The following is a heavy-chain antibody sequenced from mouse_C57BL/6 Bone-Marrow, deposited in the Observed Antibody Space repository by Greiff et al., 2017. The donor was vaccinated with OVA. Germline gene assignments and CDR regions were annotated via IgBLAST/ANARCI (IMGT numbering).Heavy chain of an antibody. CDR3: ASGYDFDY. V-gene: IGHV5-6*01. Sequence: DVHLVESGGDLVKPGGSLKLSCAASGFTFSSYGMSWVRQTPDKRLEWVATISSGGSYTYYPDSVKGRFTISRDNAKNTLYLQMSSLKSEDTAMYYCASGYDFDYWGQGTTLTVSS. CDR1: GFTFSSYG. CDR2: ISSGGSYT. D-gene: IGHD2-2*01. J-gene: IGHJ2*01.